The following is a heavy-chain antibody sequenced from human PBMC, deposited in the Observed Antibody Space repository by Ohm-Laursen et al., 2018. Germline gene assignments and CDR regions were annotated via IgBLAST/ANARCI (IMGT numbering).Heavy chain of an antibody. Sequence: SLRLSCAAPGFTFSSYAMSWVRQAPGKGLEWVSAISGSGGSTYYADSVKGRFTISSDNSKNTVYLQMNSLRAEDTAMYYCAKAPSLGSIFQHWGQGTLVIVSS. CDR3: AKAPSLGSIFQH. V-gene: IGHV3-23*01. CDR1: GFTFSSYA. CDR2: ISGSGGST. D-gene: IGHD3-16*01. J-gene: IGHJ1*01.